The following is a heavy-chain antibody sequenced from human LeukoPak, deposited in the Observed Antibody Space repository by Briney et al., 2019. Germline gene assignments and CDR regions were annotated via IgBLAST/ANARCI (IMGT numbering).Heavy chain of an antibody. V-gene: IGHV3-30-3*01. D-gene: IGHD2-21*01. J-gene: IGHJ4*02. CDR1: GFTFSSYA. CDR2: ISYDGSNK. Sequence: GGSLKLSCAASGFTFSSYAMHWVRQAPGKGLEWVAVISYDGSNKYYADSVKGRFTISRDNSKNTLYLQMNSLRAEDTAVYYCASLYYDYWGQGTLVTVSS. CDR3: ASLYYDY.